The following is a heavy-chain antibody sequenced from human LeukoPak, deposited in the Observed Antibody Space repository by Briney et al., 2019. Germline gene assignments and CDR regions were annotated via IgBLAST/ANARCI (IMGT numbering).Heavy chain of an antibody. CDR1: GYTFTGYY. V-gene: IGHV1-2*02. CDR3: ARPEGSSGWYPFDY. D-gene: IGHD6-19*01. CDR2: INPNSGGT. Sequence: ASVKVSCKASGYTFTGYYMHWVRQAPGQGLEWMGWINPNSGGTNYAQKFQGRVTMTRDTSISTAYMELSRLRSDDTAVYYCARPEGSSGWYPFDYWGQGTLVTVSS. J-gene: IGHJ4*02.